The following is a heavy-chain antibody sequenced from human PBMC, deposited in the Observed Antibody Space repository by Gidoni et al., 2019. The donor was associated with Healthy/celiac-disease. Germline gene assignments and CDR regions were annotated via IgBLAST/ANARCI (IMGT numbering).Heavy chain of an antibody. J-gene: IGHJ6*02. V-gene: IGHV1-2*06. CDR1: GYTFTGYY. CDR3: AGGRERGNSYYYYGIDV. Sequence: QVQLVQSGAEVKKPGASVKVSCKASGYTFTGYYMHWVRQAPGQGLGWMGRIQPNRGGTNHCTEFQGRVTKTRETSNSTAHLGLSKMRSDDTAVDYCAGGRERGNSYYYYGIDVWGQGNTVTGSS. D-gene: IGHD3-10*01. CDR2: IQPNRGGT.